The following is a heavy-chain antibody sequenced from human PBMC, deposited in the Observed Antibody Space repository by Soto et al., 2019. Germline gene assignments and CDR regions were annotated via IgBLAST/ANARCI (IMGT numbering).Heavy chain of an antibody. CDR3: ASPEYSSSFDYYYYSVMDV. CDR1: GYSLTNIW. CDR2: IDPGDSVT. D-gene: IGHD6-6*01. J-gene: IGHJ6*02. V-gene: IGHV5-10-1*01. Sequence: GESLKISCKGSGYSLTNIWIHWVRQMPGKGLEWMGRIDPGDSVTTYNPSFQGHVTMSADKSINTAYLQWSSLKASYTALDYCASPEYSSSFDYYYYSVMDVWCQGTTVTGSS.